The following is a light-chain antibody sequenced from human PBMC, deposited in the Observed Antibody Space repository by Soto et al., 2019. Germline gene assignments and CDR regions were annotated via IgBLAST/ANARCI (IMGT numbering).Light chain of an antibody. CDR2: DAS. V-gene: IGKV3-11*01. CDR1: QSVSSY. J-gene: IGKJ5*01. Sequence: EIVLTQSPATLSLSPGERATLSCRASQSVSSYLAWYQQKPGQAPMLLIYDASNRATRIPARFSGSGSGTDLALNISSLQPEDFTVYYCQQRSNGPPITFGQGTRLEI. CDR3: QQRSNGPPIT.